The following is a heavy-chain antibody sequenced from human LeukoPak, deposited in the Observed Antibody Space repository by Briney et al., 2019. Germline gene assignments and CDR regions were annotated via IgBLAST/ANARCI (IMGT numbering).Heavy chain of an antibody. CDR3: ARGHIGMDV. CDR1: GFTFSGYF. J-gene: IGHJ6*04. D-gene: IGHD5-12*01. Sequence: GGSLRLSCAASGFTFSGYFMGWVRQAPGKGLEWISYITNNGRKIYYADSMKGRFTISRDNSKNTLYPQMDSLRAEDTAVYYCARGHIGMDVWGKGTTVTVSS. CDR2: ITNNGRKI. V-gene: IGHV3-11*04.